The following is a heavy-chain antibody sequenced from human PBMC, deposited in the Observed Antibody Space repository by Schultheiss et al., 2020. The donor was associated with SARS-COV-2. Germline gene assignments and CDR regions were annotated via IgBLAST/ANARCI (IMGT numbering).Heavy chain of an antibody. D-gene: IGHD3-3*01. J-gene: IGHJ6*02. CDR1: GGSISSYY. V-gene: IGHV4-59*12. CDR2: IYYSGST. Sequence: SETLSLTCTVSGGSISSYYWSWIRQPPGKGLEWIGYIYYSGSTNYNPSLKSRVTISVDTSKNQFSLKLSSVTAADTAVYYCARDGGAIFGVVGGYYYYGMDVWGQGTTVTVSS. CDR3: ARDGGAIFGVVGGYYYYGMDV.